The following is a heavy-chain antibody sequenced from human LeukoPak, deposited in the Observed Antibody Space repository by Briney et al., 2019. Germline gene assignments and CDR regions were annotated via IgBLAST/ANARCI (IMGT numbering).Heavy chain of an antibody. V-gene: IGHV1-18*01. J-gene: IGHJ4*02. Sequence: ASVKVSCTASGDTLTNVGISWVRQAPGQGLEWMGWISAYNGDTKYSQTFQCRVAMTTDTSTSTAYMELRSLRSDDTAVYYCARDPRDYWGQGTLVTVSS. CDR3: ARDPRDY. CDR2: ISAYNGDT. CDR1: GDTLTNVG.